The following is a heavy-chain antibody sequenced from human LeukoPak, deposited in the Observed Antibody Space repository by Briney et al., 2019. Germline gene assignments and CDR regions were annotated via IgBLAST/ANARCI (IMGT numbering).Heavy chain of an antibody. V-gene: IGHV3-21*01. J-gene: IGHJ4*02. CDR3: AREPGYCSGVSCYADY. D-gene: IGHD2-15*01. CDR2: ISSSSSYI. Sequence: GGSLRLSCAASGFTFSSYSMNWVRQAPGKGLEWVSSISSSSSYIYYADSVKGRFTISRDNAKNSLYLQMNSLRAEDTAVYYCAREPGYCSGVSCYADYWGQGTLVTVSS. CDR1: GFTFSSYS.